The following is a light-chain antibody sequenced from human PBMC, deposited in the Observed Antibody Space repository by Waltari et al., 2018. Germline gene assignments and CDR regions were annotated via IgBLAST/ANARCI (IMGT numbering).Light chain of an antibody. J-gene: IGLJ2*01. CDR1: SLRSYY. CDR2: DKN. CDR3: HSRDASGVGGT. Sequence: TQDPAVSVAVGQTVRITCWGDSLRSYYARWYRQRPGQAPILVMYDKNNRPSGVPDRFSGSSSDNTASLTLTGAQAEEEAYYYCHSRDASGVGGTFGGGTKLTVL. V-gene: IGLV3-19*01.